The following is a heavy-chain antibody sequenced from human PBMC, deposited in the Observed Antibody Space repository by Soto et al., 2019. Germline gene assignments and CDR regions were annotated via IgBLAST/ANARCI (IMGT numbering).Heavy chain of an antibody. CDR2: IYWDDDK. CDR1: GFSLSTSGVR. CDR3: AHGTNYDILTGYYTDLFHY. V-gene: IGHV2-5*02. J-gene: IGHJ4*02. D-gene: IGHD3-9*01. Sequence: QITLKESGPTLVKPTQTLTLTCTFSGFSLSTSGVRVGWIRQPPGKALEWLALIYWDDDKRYSPSLKSRLTITKDTSKNQVVLTMTNMDPVDTATYYCAHGTNYDILTGYYTDLFHYWGQGTLVTVSS.